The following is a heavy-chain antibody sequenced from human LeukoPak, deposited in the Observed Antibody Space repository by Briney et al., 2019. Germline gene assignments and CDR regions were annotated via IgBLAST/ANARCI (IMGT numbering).Heavy chain of an antibody. CDR3: ARGFSEWYYDFWSGYYTVWPPMTKFDP. J-gene: IGHJ5*02. Sequence: PSETLSLTCTVSGGSISSGGYYWSWIRQHPGKGLEWIGYIYYSGSTYYNPSLKSRVTISVDTSKNQFSLKLSSATAGDTAVYYCARGFSEWYYDFWSGYYTVWPPMTKFDPWGQGTLVTVSS. V-gene: IGHV4-31*03. CDR2: IYYSGST. CDR1: GGSISSGGYY. D-gene: IGHD3-3*01.